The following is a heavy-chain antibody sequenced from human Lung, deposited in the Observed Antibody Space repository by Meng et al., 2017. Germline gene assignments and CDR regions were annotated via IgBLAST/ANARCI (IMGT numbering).Heavy chain of an antibody. CDR3: AKDMSGSYFVSTPNHYNYDMDF. V-gene: IGHV3-9*01. CDR1: GFSFGNYA. J-gene: IGHJ4*02. D-gene: IGHD3-10*01. CDR2: ISANRDYV. Sequence: SLKISCASSGFSFGNYAMHWVRQAPGKGLEWVSVISANRDYVDYADSVEGRFTISRNNAEKSLYLQLNNLRVEDTAVYYCAKDMSGSYFVSTPNHYNYDMDFWGQGTMVTVSS.